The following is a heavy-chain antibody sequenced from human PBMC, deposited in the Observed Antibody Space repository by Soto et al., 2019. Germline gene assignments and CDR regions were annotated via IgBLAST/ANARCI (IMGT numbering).Heavy chain of an antibody. CDR3: ARTYYDFWSGYESGYYYYYMDV. Sequence: ASVKVSCKASGYTFTSYGISWVRQAPGQGLEWMGWISAYNGNTNYAQKLQGRVTMTTDTSTSTAYMELRSLRSDDTAVYYCARTYYDFWSGYESGYYYYYMDVWGKGTTVTVSS. CDR1: GYTFTSYG. D-gene: IGHD3-3*01. CDR2: ISAYNGNT. V-gene: IGHV1-18*01. J-gene: IGHJ6*03.